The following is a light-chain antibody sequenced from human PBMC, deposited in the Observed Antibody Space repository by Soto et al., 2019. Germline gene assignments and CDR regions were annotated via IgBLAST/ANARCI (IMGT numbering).Light chain of an antibody. V-gene: IGKV1-5*01. CDR3: QQLNSYPIT. J-gene: IGKJ5*01. CDR1: QSISSW. CDR2: DAS. Sequence: DIQMHQSPSTLSASVGARAPITGRASQSISSWLAWYQQKPGKTPKLLIYDASTLQSGVPSKFSGSGSGTEFTLTISSLQPEDFATYYCQQLNSYPITFGQGTRLEIK.